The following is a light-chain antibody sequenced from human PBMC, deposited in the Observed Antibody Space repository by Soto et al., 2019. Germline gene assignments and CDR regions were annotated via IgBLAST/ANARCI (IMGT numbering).Light chain of an antibody. J-gene: IGKJ2*02. Sequence: VLTQSPDVLSLSPGQTATLSCRASESVDRYVAWYQQKAGQAPRLLIYDGFTRATGVAARFSGSGSATDFTLTISSLEPEDFAVDYCQHRARWPCTFGPGTKVEIK. CDR2: DGF. V-gene: IGKV3-11*01. CDR1: ESVDRY. CDR3: QHRARWPCT.